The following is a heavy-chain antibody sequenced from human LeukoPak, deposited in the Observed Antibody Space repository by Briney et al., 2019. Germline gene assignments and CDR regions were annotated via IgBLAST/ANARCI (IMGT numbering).Heavy chain of an antibody. CDR3: ARDLYYDSSGYFVPFGY. D-gene: IGHD3-22*01. V-gene: IGHV3-30*03. CDR1: GFSFSNFG. J-gene: IGHJ4*02. CDR2: ISYDGSNK. Sequence: GGSLRLSCAAFGFSFSNFGMHWVRQAPGKGLEWVAFISYDGSNKYYAASVKGLFTTSRDNSKNTLYLQMNSLRDEDTAVYYCARDLYYDSSGYFVPFGYWGQGTLVTVSS.